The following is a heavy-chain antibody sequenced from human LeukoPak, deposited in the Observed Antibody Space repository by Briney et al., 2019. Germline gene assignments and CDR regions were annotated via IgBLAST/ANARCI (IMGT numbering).Heavy chain of an antibody. V-gene: IGHV4-38-2*02. CDR2: IYHSGNT. J-gene: IGHJ4*02. CDR1: GYSISSGYY. D-gene: IGHD1-26*01. CDR3: ARVGRGELLVLYYFDY. Sequence: PPQTLSLTCTVSGYSISSGYYWGWIRQPPGKGLEWIGSIYHSGNTYYNPSLKSRVTISVDTSKNQFSLKLSSVTAADTAVYYCARVGRGELLVLYYFDYWGQGTLVTVSS.